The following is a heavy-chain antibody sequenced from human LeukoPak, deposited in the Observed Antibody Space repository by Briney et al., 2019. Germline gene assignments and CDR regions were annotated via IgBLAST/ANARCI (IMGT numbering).Heavy chain of an antibody. CDR3: TTDYGSGSYYNDEEDY. CDR1: GFTSSNAW. V-gene: IGHV3-15*01. Sequence: GGSLRLSCAASGFTSSNAWMSWVRQAPGKGLEWVGRIKSKTDGGTTDYAAPVKGRFTISRDDSKNTLYLQMNSLKTEDTAVYYCTTDYGSGSYYNDEEDYWGQGTLVTVSS. D-gene: IGHD3-10*01. CDR2: IKSKTDGGTT. J-gene: IGHJ4*02.